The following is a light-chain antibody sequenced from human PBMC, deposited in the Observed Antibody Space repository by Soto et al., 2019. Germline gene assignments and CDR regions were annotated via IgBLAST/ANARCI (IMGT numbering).Light chain of an antibody. CDR1: QSVSNNY. CDR3: QQYGSSGT. CDR2: GAS. J-gene: IGKJ1*01. V-gene: IGKV3-20*01. Sequence: IVLTQSPGILSLSPWERATLSCRASQSVSNNYLAWYQQKPGQAPRLLIYGASNGATGIPDRFSGSGSGTDFTLTISRLEPEDFAVYYCQQYGSSGTFGQGTKVDIK.